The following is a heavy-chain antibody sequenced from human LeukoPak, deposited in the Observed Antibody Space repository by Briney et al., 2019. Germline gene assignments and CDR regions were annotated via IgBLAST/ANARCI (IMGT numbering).Heavy chain of an antibody. CDR2: ISYDGSNK. J-gene: IGHJ3*02. V-gene: IGHV3-30*03. CDR1: GFTFSSYG. D-gene: IGHD1-26*01. CDR3: ARDVGARREGDAFDI. Sequence: PGRSLRLSCAASGFTFSSYGMHWVRQAPGKGLEWVAVISYDGSNKYYADSVKGRFTISRDNSKNTLYLQMNSLRAEDTAVYYCARDVGARREGDAFDIWGQGTMVTVSS.